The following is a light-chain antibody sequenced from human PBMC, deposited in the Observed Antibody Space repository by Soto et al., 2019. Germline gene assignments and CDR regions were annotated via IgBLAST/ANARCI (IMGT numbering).Light chain of an antibody. Sequence: QSVLTQPRSVSGSPGQSVTISCTGSSNDVGGYDYVSWYQLHPGKAPKLMVFEVSNRPSGVSYRFSGSKSGNTASLTISGLQAEDEADYFCSSYSISTAYLFGTGTKVTVL. V-gene: IGLV2-14*01. CDR1: SNDVGGYDY. CDR3: SSYSISTAYL. J-gene: IGLJ1*01. CDR2: EVS.